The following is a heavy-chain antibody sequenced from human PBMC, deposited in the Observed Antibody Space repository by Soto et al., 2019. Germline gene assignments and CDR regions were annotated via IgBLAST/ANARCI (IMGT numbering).Heavy chain of an antibody. CDR1: GFTFSSYS. V-gene: IGHV3-21*01. D-gene: IGHD5-18*01. CDR3: ARVGDTAMVSAYYFDY. J-gene: IGHJ4*02. Sequence: GGSLRLSCAASGFTFSSYSMNWVRQAPGKGLEWVSSISSSSSYIYYADSVKGRFTISRDNAKNSLYPQMNSLRAEDTAVYYCARVGDTAMVSAYYFDYWGQGTLVTVSS. CDR2: ISSSSSYI.